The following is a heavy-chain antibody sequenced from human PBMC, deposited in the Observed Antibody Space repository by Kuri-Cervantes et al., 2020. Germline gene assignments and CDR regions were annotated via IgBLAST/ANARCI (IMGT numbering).Heavy chain of an antibody. CDR3: SRQGEGITMVRGLAGWFDP. D-gene: IGHD3-10*01. CDR1: GYSFTSYW. CDR2: IYPGDSDT. V-gene: IGHV5-51*01. Sequence: GESLKISCKGSGYSFTSYWIGWVRQMPGKGLEWMGIIYPGDSDTRYSPSVQGQVTTSADKSISTAYLQWSSLKASDTAMDYCSRQGEGITMVRGLAGWFDPWGQGTLVTVSS. J-gene: IGHJ5*02.